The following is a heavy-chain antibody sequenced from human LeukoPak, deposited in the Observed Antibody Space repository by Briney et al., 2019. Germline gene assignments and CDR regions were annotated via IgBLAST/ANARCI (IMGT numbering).Heavy chain of an antibody. CDR1: GVSISSSTYY. J-gene: IGHJ5*02. CDR3: ARPALVYVQNNCFDP. V-gene: IGHV4-39*07. D-gene: IGHD3-10*02. Sequence: KPSETLSLTCTVSGVSISSSTYYWGWLRQPPGKGLEWIGSIYYSGSTYYNPSLRSRVTISVDTSKNQFSLKLSSVTAADTAVYYCARPALVYVQNNCFDPWGQGTLVTVSS. CDR2: IYYSGST.